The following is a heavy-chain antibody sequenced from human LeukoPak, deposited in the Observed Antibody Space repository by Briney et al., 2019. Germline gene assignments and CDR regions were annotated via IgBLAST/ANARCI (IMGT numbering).Heavy chain of an antibody. CDR2: LSWNGGNI. CDR3: AKALGSTVTTRTYFDY. J-gene: IGHJ4*02. CDR1: GFTLHDYA. D-gene: IGHD4-17*01. Sequence: GGSLRLSCAASGFTLHDYAMHWVRQAPGKGLEWVSGLSWNGGNIGYAESGRGRFTISRDNAGISLYLQMNSLRPEDTALYYCAKALGSTVTTRTYFDYWGQGTLVTVSS. V-gene: IGHV3-9*01.